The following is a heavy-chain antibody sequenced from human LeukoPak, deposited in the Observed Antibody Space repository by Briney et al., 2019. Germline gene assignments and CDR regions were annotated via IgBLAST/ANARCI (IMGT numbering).Heavy chain of an antibody. V-gene: IGHV1-18*01. Sequence: ASVKVSCKASGYTFTSYGISWVRQAPGQGLEWMGWINAYNGNTNYAQKLQGRVTMTTDTSTSTAYMELRSLRSDDTAVYYCAKEVPYCSGDCSVLVDHWGQGTLVTVSS. CDR2: INAYNGNT. J-gene: IGHJ4*02. D-gene: IGHD2-21*02. CDR1: GYTFTSYG. CDR3: AKEVPYCSGDCSVLVDH.